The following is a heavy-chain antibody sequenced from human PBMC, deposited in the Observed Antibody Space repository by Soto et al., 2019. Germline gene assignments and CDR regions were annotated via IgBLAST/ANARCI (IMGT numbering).Heavy chain of an antibody. CDR3: AAAPYYDILTGYYRLDY. CDR1: GFTFTSSA. V-gene: IGHV1-58*03. CDR2: IVVGSGNT. D-gene: IGHD3-9*01. J-gene: IGHJ4*02. Sequence: QMQLVQSGPEMKRPGTSVKVSCKASGFTFTSSAVQWVRQARGQRLEWIGWIVVGSGNTNYAQKFQERVTITRDMSTTPAYMEMISLRSEDTAVYYCAAAPYYDILTGYYRLDYWGQGTLVTVSS.